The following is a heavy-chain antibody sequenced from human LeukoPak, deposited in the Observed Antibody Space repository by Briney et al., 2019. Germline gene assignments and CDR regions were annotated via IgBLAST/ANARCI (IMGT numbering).Heavy chain of an antibody. CDR1: GYTFTSYG. D-gene: IGHD2-2*01. J-gene: IGHJ4*01. Sequence: ASVKVSCKASGYTFTSYGISWVRQAPGQGLEWMGWISAYNGNTNYAQKLQGRVTMTTDTSTSTAYMELRSLRSDDTAVYYCARAGGVVVPAAIFDYWGHGTLVTVSS. CDR2: ISAYNGNT. CDR3: ARAGGVVVPAAIFDY. V-gene: IGHV1-18*04.